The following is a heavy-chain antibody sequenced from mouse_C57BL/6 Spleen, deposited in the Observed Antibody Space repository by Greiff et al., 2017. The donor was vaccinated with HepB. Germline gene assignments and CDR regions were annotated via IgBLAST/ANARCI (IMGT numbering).Heavy chain of an antibody. CDR3: ARDFLLWDGYYDYAMDY. Sequence: QVHVKQSGAELARPGASVKLSCKASGYTFTSYGISWVKQRTGQGLEWIGEIYPRSGNTYYNEKFKGKATLTADKSSSTAYMELRSLTSEDSAVYFCARDFLLWDGYYDYAMDYWGQGTSVTVSS. CDR2: IYPRSGNT. V-gene: IGHV1-81*01. D-gene: IGHD2-3*01. J-gene: IGHJ4*01. CDR1: GYTFTSYG.